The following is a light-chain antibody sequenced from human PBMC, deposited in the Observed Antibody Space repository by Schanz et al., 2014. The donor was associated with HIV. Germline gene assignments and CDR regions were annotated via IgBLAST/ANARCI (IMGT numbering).Light chain of an antibody. Sequence: QLVLTQSPSASASLGASVKLTCTLDSGHRTYAIAWHQQQPEKGPRYLMNLNSDGSHSKGDGIPDRFSGSSSGAERYLTISSLQSEDEADYYCQTWGTGFRVFGGGTKLTVL. J-gene: IGLJ2*01. V-gene: IGLV4-69*02. CDR2: LNSDGSH. CDR3: QTWGTGFRV. CDR1: SGHRTYA.